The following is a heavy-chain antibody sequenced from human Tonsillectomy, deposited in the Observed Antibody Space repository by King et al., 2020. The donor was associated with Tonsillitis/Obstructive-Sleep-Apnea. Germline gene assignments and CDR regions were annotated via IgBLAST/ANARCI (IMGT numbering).Heavy chain of an antibody. J-gene: IGHJ6*03. CDR2: INHSGST. CDR1: GGSFSGYY. CDR3: ARGRKGPYYYYYMDV. V-gene: IGHV4-34*01. Sequence: VQLPQWGAGLLKPSETLSLPCAVYGGSFSGYYWSWIRQPPGKGLEWIGEINHSGSTNYNPSLKSRVTISVDTSKNQFSLKLSSVNAADTAVYYCARGRKGPYYYYYMDVWGKGTTVTVSS.